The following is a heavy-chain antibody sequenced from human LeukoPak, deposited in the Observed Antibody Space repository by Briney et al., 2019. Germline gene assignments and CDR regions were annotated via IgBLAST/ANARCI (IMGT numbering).Heavy chain of an antibody. D-gene: IGHD2-15*01. CDR1: GFTFSSYS. CDR2: ISSSSSYI. CDR3: ARDRCSGGSCYNNWFDP. V-gene: IGHV3-21*01. J-gene: IGHJ5*02. Sequence: PGGSLRLSCAASGFTFSSYSMNWVRQAPGKGLEWVSSISSSSSYIYYADSVKGRFTISRDNAKNSLYLQMNSLRAEDTAVYYCARDRCSGGSCYNNWFDPWGQGTLVTVSS.